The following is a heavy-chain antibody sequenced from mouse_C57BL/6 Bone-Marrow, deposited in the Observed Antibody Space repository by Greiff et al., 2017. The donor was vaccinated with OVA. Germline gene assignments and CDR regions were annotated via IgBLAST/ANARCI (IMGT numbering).Heavy chain of an antibody. V-gene: IGHV1-82*01. CDR1: GYAFSSSW. CDR2: IYPGDGDT. CDR3: TSLPFYYGRWYFDY. Sequence: VLLQQSGPELVKPGASVKISCKASGYAFSSSWMNWVKQRPGKGLEWIGRIYPGDGDTNYNGKFTGKATLTADKSSSTAYMQLSSLTSEDSAVYFCTSLPFYYGRWYFDYWGQGTTLTVAS. J-gene: IGHJ2*01. D-gene: IGHD1-1*01.